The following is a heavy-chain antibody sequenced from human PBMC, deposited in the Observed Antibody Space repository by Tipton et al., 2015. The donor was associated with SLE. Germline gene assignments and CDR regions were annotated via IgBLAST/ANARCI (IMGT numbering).Heavy chain of an antibody. D-gene: IGHD2-8*02. CDR2: IYYSGST. Sequence: LRLSCTVSGGSISSSSYYWGWIRRPPGKGLEWIGSIYYSGSTYYNPSLKSRVTISVDTSKNQFSLKLSSVTAADTAVYYCARDRGTDYYYYYMDVWGKGTTVTVSS. CDR3: ARDRGTDYYYYYMDV. V-gene: IGHV4-39*07. J-gene: IGHJ6*03. CDR1: GGSISSSSYY.